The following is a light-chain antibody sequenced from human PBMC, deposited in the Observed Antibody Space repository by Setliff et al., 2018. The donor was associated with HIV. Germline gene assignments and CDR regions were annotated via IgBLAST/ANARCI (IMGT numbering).Light chain of an antibody. J-gene: IGKJ1*01. CDR3: QQYNNWPVT. CDR2: GAS. CDR1: QSVSSN. V-gene: IGKV3-15*01. Sequence: EVVMTQSPATLSVSPGERATLSCRASQSVSSNLAWYQQKVHQAPRLLIYGASTRATGIPARFSGSGSGTKFTLIISSLQSEDFAIYFCQQYNNWPVTFGQGTKVDIK.